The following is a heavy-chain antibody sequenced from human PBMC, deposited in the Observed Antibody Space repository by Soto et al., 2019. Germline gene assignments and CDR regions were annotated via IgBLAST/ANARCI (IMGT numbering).Heavy chain of an antibody. J-gene: IGHJ4*02. Sequence: SVTVSCKGSGYTFISYGISWVRQAPGQGLEWMGRIIPILGIANCAQKFQGRVTITADKSTSTAYMELSSLRSEDTAVYYCARVPQPLYSSSWYGNPENDYWGQGTLVTVSS. CDR3: ARVPQPLYSSSWYGNPENDY. D-gene: IGHD6-13*01. V-gene: IGHV1-69*04. CDR2: IIPILGIA. CDR1: GYTFISYG.